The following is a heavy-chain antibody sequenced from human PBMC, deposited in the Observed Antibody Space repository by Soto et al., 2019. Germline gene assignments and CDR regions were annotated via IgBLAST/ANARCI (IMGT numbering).Heavy chain of an antibody. CDR3: ARVRGIAAHNSLSP. J-gene: IGHJ5*02. D-gene: IGHD6-13*01. V-gene: IGHV1-69*13. CDR2: IIPIFGTA. Sequence: ASVKVSCKASGGTFSSSAISWVRHAPGQGLEWMGGIIPIFGTANYAQKFQGRVTITADESTSTAYMELSSLGSEDTAVYYCARVRGIAAHNSLSPWGQGTLVTVSS. CDR1: GGTFSSSA.